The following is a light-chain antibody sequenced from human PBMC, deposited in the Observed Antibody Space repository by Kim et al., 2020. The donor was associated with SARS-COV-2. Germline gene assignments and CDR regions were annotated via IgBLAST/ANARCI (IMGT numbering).Light chain of an antibody. J-gene: IGLJ1*01. CDR3: SSYRSSTTYV. Sequence: QSALTQPASVSGSPGQSITVSCTATSSDVGDYNYVSWYQQHPDKAPKLMIYDVNKRPSGVSNRFSGSKSGNTAYLTISGLQAEDEADYYCSSYRSSTTYVFGTGTKVTVL. V-gene: IGLV2-14*01. CDR1: SSDVGDYNY. CDR2: DVN.